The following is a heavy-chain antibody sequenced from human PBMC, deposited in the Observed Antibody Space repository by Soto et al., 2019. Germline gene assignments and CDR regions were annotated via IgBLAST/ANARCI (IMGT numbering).Heavy chain of an antibody. CDR2: INPSGGRT. J-gene: IGHJ4*02. CDR3: AGLYHYDSSGYYDY. CDR1: GNSFTTYY. D-gene: IGHD3-22*01. V-gene: IGHV1-46*01. Sequence: ASVKVSCKASGNSFTTYYMHWVRQAPGQGLEWMGIINPSGGRTTYAQKFQGRVTMTRDTSTSTFHMELSRLTSEDTAVYYCAGLYHYDSSGYYDYWGQGTLVTVPQ.